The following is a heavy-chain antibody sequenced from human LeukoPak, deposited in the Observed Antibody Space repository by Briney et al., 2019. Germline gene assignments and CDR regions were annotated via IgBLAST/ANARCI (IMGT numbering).Heavy chain of an antibody. Sequence: SETLSLTCTVSGGSISNYHWSWIRQPPGKGLEWIGYIYYSGSTNYNPSLKSRVTISLDTSKNQVSLRLSSVTAADTAVYYCARKDGDWWGQGTLVTVSS. CDR2: IYYSGST. CDR1: GGSISNYH. V-gene: IGHV4-59*08. D-gene: IGHD3-9*01. J-gene: IGHJ4*02. CDR3: ARKDGDW.